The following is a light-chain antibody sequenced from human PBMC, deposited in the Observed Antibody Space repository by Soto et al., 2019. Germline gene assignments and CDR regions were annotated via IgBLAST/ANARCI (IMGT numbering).Light chain of an antibody. CDR1: QSLRHSNGYNY. V-gene: IGKV2-28*01. J-gene: IGKJ4*01. CDR2: LAS. CDR3: MQALQTPLT. Sequence: DIVMTQSPLSLSVTPGEPASISCRSSQSLRHSNGYNYLDWYLQKPGQSPQLLIYLASYRASGVPDRFSGSGSGTDFTLNIIRVEAEDVGVYYCMQALQTPLTFGGGTNVEI.